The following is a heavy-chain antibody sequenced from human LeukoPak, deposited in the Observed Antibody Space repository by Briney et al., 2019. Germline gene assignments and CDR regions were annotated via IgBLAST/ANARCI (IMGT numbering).Heavy chain of an antibody. Sequence: GGSLRLSCAASGFTFSSYAMSWVRQAPGKGLEWVSAIDGTGGNTYYADSVKGRFTISRDNSKNTLFLQMNSLRAEDTAVYFCAKDSSVPYGITNWGQGTLVTVS. CDR1: GFTFSSYA. D-gene: IGHD4-17*01. CDR2: IDGTGGNT. J-gene: IGHJ4*02. CDR3: AKDSSVPYGITN. V-gene: IGHV3-23*01.